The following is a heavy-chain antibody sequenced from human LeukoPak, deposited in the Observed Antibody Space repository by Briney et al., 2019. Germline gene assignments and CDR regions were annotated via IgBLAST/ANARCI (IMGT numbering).Heavy chain of an antibody. V-gene: IGHV3-74*01. CDR2: IHSDGSST. CDR1: GYTFSSYW. D-gene: IGHD2-15*01. Sequence: GGSLRLSCAGSGYTFSSYWMHWVRQAPGKGRVWVSRIHSDGSSTSYADSVRGRFTISRDNAKNTLYLQMNSLRVEDTAVYYCARDTIPYCSGGSCSRWHYWGQGTLVTVSS. CDR3: ARDTIPYCSGGSCSRWHY. J-gene: IGHJ4*02.